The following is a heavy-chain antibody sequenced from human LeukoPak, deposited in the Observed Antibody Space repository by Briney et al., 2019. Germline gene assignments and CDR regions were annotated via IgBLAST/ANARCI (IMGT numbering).Heavy chain of an antibody. CDR1: GGSFSGYY. V-gene: IGHV4-34*01. J-gene: IGHJ6*02. CDR3: ARNPVVPAAIREGYYYYCGMDV. CDR2: INHSGST. D-gene: IGHD2-2*02. Sequence: SETLSLTCAVYGGSFSGYYWSWIRQPPGKGLEWIGEINHSGSTNYNPSLKSRVTISVDTSKNQFSLKLSSVTAADTAVYYCARNPVVPAAIREGYYYYCGMDVWGQGTTVTVSS.